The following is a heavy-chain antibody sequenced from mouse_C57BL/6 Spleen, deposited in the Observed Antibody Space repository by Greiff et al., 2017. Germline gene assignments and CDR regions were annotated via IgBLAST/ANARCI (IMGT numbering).Heavy chain of an antibody. CDR1: GYAFSSSW. V-gene: IGHV1-82*01. CDR2: IYPGDGDT. CDR3: ARSEDY. J-gene: IGHJ2*01. Sequence: VQLQQSGPELVKPGASVKISCKASGYAFSSSWMNWVKQRPGKGLEWIGRIYPGDGDTNYNAKFKGKATLTADKSSSTAYMQLSSLTSEDSAVYFYARSEDYWGQGTTLTVSS.